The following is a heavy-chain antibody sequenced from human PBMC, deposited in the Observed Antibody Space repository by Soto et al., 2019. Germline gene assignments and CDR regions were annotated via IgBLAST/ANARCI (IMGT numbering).Heavy chain of an antibody. CDR1: GGFLSESY. V-gene: IGHV4-34*01. D-gene: IGHD3-16*01. CDR3: VRIRYQLPSSVLWLDP. Sequence: PSETLSLTCAVYGGFLSESYWTWIRQPPGKWLEWIGEINHVGGTNYNPSLKSRVTMSVDTSQNQFSLRLISVTAADTAMYFCVRIRYQLPSSVLWLDPWGQGXPVTVSS. J-gene: IGHJ5*02. CDR2: INHVGGT.